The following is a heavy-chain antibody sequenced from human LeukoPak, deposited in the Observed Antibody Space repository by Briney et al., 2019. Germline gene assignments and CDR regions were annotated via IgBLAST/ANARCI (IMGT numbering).Heavy chain of an antibody. CDR3: ARHGRGFRGSYRNWFDP. Sequence: KPSETLSLTCTVSGGSISSSSYYWDWIRQPPGKGLEWIGSIYYSGTTDYNPSLKSRVTISVDTSKNQFSLKLSSVTAADTAVYYCARHGRGFRGSYRNWFDPWGQGTLVTVSS. J-gene: IGHJ5*02. CDR1: GGSISSSSYY. CDR2: IYYSGTT. V-gene: IGHV4-39*01. D-gene: IGHD1-26*01.